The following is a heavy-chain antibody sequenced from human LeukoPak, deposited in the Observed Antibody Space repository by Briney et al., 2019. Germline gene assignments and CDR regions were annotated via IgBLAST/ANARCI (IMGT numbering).Heavy chain of an antibody. V-gene: IGHV4-39*01. Sequence: EASETLSLTCTVSGGSISSSSYYWGWIRQPPGKGLEWIGSIYYSGSTYYNPSLKSRVTISVDTSKNQFSLKLSSVTAADTAVYYCARVSRIAAAGTGWFDPWGQGTLVTVSS. CDR3: ARVSRIAAAGTGWFDP. J-gene: IGHJ5*02. D-gene: IGHD6-13*01. CDR1: GGSISSSSYY. CDR2: IYYSGST.